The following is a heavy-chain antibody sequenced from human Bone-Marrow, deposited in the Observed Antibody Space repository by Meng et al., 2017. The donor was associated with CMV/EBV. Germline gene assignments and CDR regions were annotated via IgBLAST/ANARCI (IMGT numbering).Heavy chain of an antibody. CDR2: INHSGST. CDR1: GGSFGGYY. J-gene: IGHJ6*02. V-gene: IGHV4-34*01. CDR3: ARAHRYDFLSGYSGRPYYYYGMDV. Sequence: GSLRLSCAVYGGSFGGYYWSWIRQPPGKGLEWIGEINHSGSTNYNPSLKSRVTISVDTSKNQFSLKLSSVTAADTAVYYCARAHRYDFLSGYSGRPYYYYGMDVWGQGTTVTVSS. D-gene: IGHD3-3*01.